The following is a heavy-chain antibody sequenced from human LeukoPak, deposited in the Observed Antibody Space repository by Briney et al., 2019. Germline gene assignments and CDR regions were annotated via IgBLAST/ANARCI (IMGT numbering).Heavy chain of an antibody. CDR3: AKEGRSLQTY. Sequence: GGSLRLSCAASGFTFSSYAMSWVRQAPGKGLEWVANIKEDGTETYYVDSVKGRFTISRDNAKNSLYLQMNSLRVEDTAVYYCAKEGRSLQTYWGQGTLVTVSS. J-gene: IGHJ4*02. CDR2: IKEDGTET. V-gene: IGHV3-7*03. D-gene: IGHD5-24*01. CDR1: GFTFSSYA.